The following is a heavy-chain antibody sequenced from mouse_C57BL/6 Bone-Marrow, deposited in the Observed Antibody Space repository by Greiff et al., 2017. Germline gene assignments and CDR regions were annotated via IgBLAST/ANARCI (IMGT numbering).Heavy chain of an antibody. J-gene: IGHJ2*01. D-gene: IGHD4-1*01. CDR3: ARRNWDHFDD. Sequence: QVQLQQSGPELVKPGASVKISCKASGYAFSSSWMNWVKQRPGKGLEWIGRIYPGDGDTNYNGKFKGKATLTADKSSSTAYMQLSSLTSEDSAVYFCARRNWDHFDDWGQGTTLTVSS. V-gene: IGHV1-82*01. CDR1: GYAFSSSW. CDR2: IYPGDGDT.